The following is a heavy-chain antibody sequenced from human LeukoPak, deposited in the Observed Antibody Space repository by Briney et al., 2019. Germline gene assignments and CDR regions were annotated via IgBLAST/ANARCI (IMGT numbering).Heavy chain of an antibody. CDR2: ITSSSSYI. CDR3: VRDVIYYFDY. CDR1: GFTFSSYT. D-gene: IGHD3-3*02. J-gene: IGHJ4*02. Sequence: PGGSLRLSCAASGFTFSSYTMNWVRQAPGKGLEWVSSITSSSSYIYYADSLKGRFTISRDNAKNSLYLQMNSLRAEDTAVYYCVRDVIYYFDYWGQGTLVTVSS. V-gene: IGHV3-21*01.